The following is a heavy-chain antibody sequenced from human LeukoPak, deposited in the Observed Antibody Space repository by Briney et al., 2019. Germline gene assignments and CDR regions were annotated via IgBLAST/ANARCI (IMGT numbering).Heavy chain of an antibody. J-gene: IGHJ4*02. CDR1: GFTFSSYS. D-gene: IGHD3-10*01. CDR3: ARKSITMVRGGGANFDY. Sequence: GGSLRLSCAASGFTFSSYSMNWVRQAPGKGLEWVSSISSSSSYIYYADSVKGRFTISRDNAKNSLYLQMNSLRAEDTAVYYCARKSITMVRGGGANFDYWGQGTLVTVSS. CDR2: ISSSSSYI. V-gene: IGHV3-21*01.